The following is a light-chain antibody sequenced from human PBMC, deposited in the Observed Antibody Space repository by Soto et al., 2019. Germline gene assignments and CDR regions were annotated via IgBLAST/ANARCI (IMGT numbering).Light chain of an antibody. J-gene: IGKJ1*01. CDR1: QSVSSNY. CDR2: RAS. Sequence: EIVLTQSPGTLSLSPGERATLSCRASQSVSSNYLAWYQQKPGQAPKVLIYRASSRATGIPDRFSGSGSGTHFTLTITRLEPEDFAVYYCQQYGSSPLTFGQGTKVDIK. V-gene: IGKV3-20*01. CDR3: QQYGSSPLT.